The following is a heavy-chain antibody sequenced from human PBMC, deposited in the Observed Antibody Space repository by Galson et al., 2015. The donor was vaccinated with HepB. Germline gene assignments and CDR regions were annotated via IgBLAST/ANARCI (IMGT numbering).Heavy chain of an antibody. V-gene: IGHV3-48*02. CDR3: ARGGYCSSTSCYDYYYGMDV. D-gene: IGHD2-2*03. J-gene: IGHJ6*02. CDR1: GFTFSSYS. Sequence: SLRLSCAASGFTFSSYSMNWVRQAPGKGLEWVSYISSSSSTIYYADSVKGRFTISRDNAKNSLYLQMNSLRDEDTAVYYCARGGYCSSTSCYDYYYGMDVWGQGTTVTVSS. CDR2: ISSSSSTI.